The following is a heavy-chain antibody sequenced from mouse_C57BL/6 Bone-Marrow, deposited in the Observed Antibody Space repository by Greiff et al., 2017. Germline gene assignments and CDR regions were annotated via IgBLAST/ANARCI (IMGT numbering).Heavy chain of an antibody. CDR1: GFTFSDYG. V-gene: IGHV5-15*01. D-gene: IGHD2-3*01. Sequence: EVMLVESGGGLVQPGGSLKLSCAASGFTFSDYGMAWVRQAPRKGPEWVAFISNLAYSIYYADTVTGRFTISRENAKNPLYLEMSSLRSEDTAMYYCSRWLLRAMDYWGQGTSVTVSS. CDR2: ISNLAYSI. CDR3: SRWLLRAMDY. J-gene: IGHJ4*01.